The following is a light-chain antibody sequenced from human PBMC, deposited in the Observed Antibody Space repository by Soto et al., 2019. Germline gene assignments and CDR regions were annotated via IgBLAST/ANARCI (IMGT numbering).Light chain of an antibody. CDR2: DAS. CDR3: QQYDNLPYT. V-gene: IGKV1-33*01. J-gene: IGKJ2*01. CDR1: QDIRNY. Sequence: DIQMTQSPSSLSASVGDRVTITCQASQDIRNYLNWYQQKPGKAPKLLIYDASTLETGVPARFSGSGAGTDFTFTISSLQPEEISTYYCQQYDNLPYTFGQGTKLEIK.